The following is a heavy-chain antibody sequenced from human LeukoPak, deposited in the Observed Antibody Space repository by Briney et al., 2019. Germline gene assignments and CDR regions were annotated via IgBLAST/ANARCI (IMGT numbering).Heavy chain of an antibody. V-gene: IGHV4-38-2*01. Sequence: SETLSLTCAVSNYSISNTCYWGWIRQPPGKGLEWIGSIYHGGSTFYNPSLKSRVTISIDTSKNQFSLKMSSVTAADTAVYYCARVFRRSIQLWPGPFDFWGQGTLVTVSS. CDR1: NYSISNTCY. CDR2: IYHGGST. CDR3: ARVFRRSIQLWPGPFDF. D-gene: IGHD1-1*01. J-gene: IGHJ4*02.